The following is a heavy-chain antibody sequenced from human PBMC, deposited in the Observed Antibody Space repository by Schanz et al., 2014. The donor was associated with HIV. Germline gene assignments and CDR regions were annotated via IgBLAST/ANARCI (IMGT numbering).Heavy chain of an antibody. CDR2: TSDDGSNK. V-gene: IGHV3-30*03. CDR3: ARVANWDYYGMDV. D-gene: IGHD3-16*01. Sequence: QVQLVESGGGVVQPGRSLRLSCAASGFTFSTYGMHWVRQAPGKGLEWVAFTSDDGSNKYYADSVKGRFTISRDNSKNTLYLQMNSLRAEDTAVYYCARVANWDYYGMDVWGRGTTVTVS. CDR1: GFTFSTYG. J-gene: IGHJ6*02.